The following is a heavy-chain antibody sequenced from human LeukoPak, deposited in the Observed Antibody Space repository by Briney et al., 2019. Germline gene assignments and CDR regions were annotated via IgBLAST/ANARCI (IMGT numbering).Heavy chain of an antibody. CDR1: GITYSGAW. CDR3: ARVSGPGMNEYYHL. CDR2: INDDGSFR. J-gene: IGHJ1*01. Sequence: PGGSLRLSCAVSGITYSGAWMQWVRQAPGKELVWVSRINDDGSFRRYANSVKGRFTISRDNAKNTLFLQMDSLRAEDTAVYYCARVSGPGMNEYYHLWGQGTLVTVSS. D-gene: IGHD3-10*01. V-gene: IGHV3-74*01.